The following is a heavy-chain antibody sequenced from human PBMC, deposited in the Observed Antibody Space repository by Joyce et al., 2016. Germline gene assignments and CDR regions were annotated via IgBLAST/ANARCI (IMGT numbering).Heavy chain of an antibody. Sequence: QVQLVESGGGVVQPGRSLRLSCAASGFPFSSYGMHWVRQAPGKGREWVAVISYDGEKKDYADSVKGRFTISRDNSKNTLYLQMNSLRAEDTAVYYCAKDDCSSTSCYFDYWGQGTLVTVSS. D-gene: IGHD2-2*01. V-gene: IGHV3-30*18. CDR3: AKDDCSSTSCYFDY. CDR1: GFPFSSYG. J-gene: IGHJ4*02. CDR2: ISYDGEKK.